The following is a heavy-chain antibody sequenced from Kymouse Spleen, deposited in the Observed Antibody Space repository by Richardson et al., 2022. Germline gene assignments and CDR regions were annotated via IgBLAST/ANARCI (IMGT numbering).Heavy chain of an antibody. CDR2: IYYSGST. CDR3: ARHPITGTLDV. Sequence: QLQLQESGPGLVKPSETLSLTCTVSGGSISSSSYYWGWIRQPPGKGLEWIGSIYYSGSTYYNPSLKSRVTISVDTSKNQFSLKLSSVTAADTAVYYCARHPITGTLDVWGQGTTVTVSS. CDR1: GGSISSSSYY. D-gene: IGHD1-20*01,IGHD1-7*01. V-gene: IGHV4-39*01. J-gene: IGHJ6*02.